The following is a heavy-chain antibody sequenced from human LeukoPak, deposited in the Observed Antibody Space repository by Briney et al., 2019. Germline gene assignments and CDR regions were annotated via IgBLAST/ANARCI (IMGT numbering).Heavy chain of an antibody. CDR3: ARQGVAGDPTYYYYYMDV. CDR1: GGTFSSYA. V-gene: IGHV1-69*13. J-gene: IGHJ6*03. Sequence: SVKVSCKASGGTFSSYAISWVRQAPGQGLEWMGGIIPIFGTANYAQKFQGRVTITADESTSTAYMELSSLRSEDTAVYYCARQGVAGDPTYYYYYMDVWGKGTTVTVSS. CDR2: IIPIFGTA. D-gene: IGHD6-19*01.